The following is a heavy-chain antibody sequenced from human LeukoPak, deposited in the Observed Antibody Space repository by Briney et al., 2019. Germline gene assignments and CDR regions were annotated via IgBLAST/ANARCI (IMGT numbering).Heavy chain of an antibody. CDR2: ISGGGGTI. Sequence: PGGSLRLSCAASGFTLSSYDMHWVRQAPGKGLEWVSFISGGGGTIYYADSVKGRFTISRDNAKNSLHLQMDSLRVEDTAVYYCARNQEIDYYDSSGFYWGVEYWGQGTLVTVSS. CDR1: GFTLSSYD. CDR3: ARNQEIDYYDSSGFYWGVEY. J-gene: IGHJ4*02. D-gene: IGHD3-22*01. V-gene: IGHV3-48*01.